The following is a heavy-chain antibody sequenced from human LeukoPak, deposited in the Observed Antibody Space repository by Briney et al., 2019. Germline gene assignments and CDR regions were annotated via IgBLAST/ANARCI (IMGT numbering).Heavy chain of an antibody. CDR3: ARDPFGDYDSYFDY. CDR2: ISSSSSYI. V-gene: IGHV3-21*01. J-gene: IGHJ4*02. CDR1: GFTFSSYS. Sequence: GGSLRLSCAASGFTFSSYSMNWVRQAPGKGLEWVSSISSSSSYIYYADSVKGRFTISRDNAKNSLYLQMNSLRAEDTAVYYCARDPFGDYDSYFDYWGQGTLVTVSS. D-gene: IGHD3-22*01.